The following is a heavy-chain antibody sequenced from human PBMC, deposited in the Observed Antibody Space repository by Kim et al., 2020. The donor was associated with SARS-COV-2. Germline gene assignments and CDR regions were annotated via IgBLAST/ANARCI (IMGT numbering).Heavy chain of an antibody. D-gene: IGHD4-17*01. CDR3: ARIDYGGLTVDY. Sequence: SETLSLTCTVSGGSISSGDYYWSWIRQPPGKGLEWIGYIYYSGSTYYNPSLKSRVTISVDTSKNQFSLKLSSVTAADTAVYYCARIDYGGLTVDYWGQGTLVTVSS. J-gene: IGHJ4*02. CDR1: GGSISSGDYY. CDR2: IYYSGST. V-gene: IGHV4-30-4*01.